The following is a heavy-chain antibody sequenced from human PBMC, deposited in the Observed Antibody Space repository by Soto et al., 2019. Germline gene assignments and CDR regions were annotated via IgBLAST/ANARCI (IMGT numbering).Heavy chain of an antibody. D-gene: IGHD3-3*01. CDR2: ISYDGSNK. Sequence: GGSLRLSCAASGFTFSSYGMHWVRQAPGKGLEWVAVISYDGSNKYYADSVKGRFTISRDNSKNTLYLQRNSLRAEDTAVYYCAKDLIPRGYYDFWSGYFRDIPFNDYWGQGTLVTVSS. CDR3: AKDLIPRGYYDFWSGYFRDIPFNDY. J-gene: IGHJ4*02. V-gene: IGHV3-30*18. CDR1: GFTFSSYG.